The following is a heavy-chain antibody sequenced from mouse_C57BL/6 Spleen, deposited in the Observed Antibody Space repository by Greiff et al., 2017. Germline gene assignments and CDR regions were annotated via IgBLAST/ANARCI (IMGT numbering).Heavy chain of an antibody. D-gene: IGHD6-1*01. CDR1: GFTFSDYG. Sequence: EVQLQESGGGLVKPGGSLKLSCAASGFTFSDYGMHWVRQAPEKGLEWVAYISSGSSTIYYADTVKGRFTISRDNAKNTLFLQMTSLRSEDTAMYYCANNPYYYAMDYWGQGTSVTVSS. CDR3: ANNPYYYAMDY. V-gene: IGHV5-17*01. J-gene: IGHJ4*01. CDR2: ISSGSSTI.